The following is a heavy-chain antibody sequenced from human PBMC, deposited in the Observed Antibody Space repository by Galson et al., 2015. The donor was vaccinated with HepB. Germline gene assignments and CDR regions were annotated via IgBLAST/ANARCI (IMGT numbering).Heavy chain of an antibody. Sequence: SLRLSCAASGFTFSSYAMHWVRQAPGKGLEWVAVISYDGSNKYYADSVKGRFTISRDNSKNTLYLQMNSLRAEDTAVYYCARDGGGIQLWYPYFDYWGQGTLVTVSS. CDR2: ISYDGSNK. V-gene: IGHV3-30*04. J-gene: IGHJ4*02. CDR1: GFTFSSYA. D-gene: IGHD5-18*01. CDR3: ARDGGGIQLWYPYFDY.